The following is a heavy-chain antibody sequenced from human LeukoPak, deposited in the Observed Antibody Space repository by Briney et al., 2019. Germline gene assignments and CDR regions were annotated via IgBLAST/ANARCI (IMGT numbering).Heavy chain of an antibody. D-gene: IGHD3-22*01. CDR1: GYTFTNYY. CDR3: AKDKEWGSSGYYHY. CDR2: INPSGGIT. Sequence: ASVKVSCKASGYTFTNYYMHWVRQAPGQGLEWMGIINPSGGITNYAQKFQGRVTITADESTSTAYMELSSLRSEDTAVYYCAKDKEWGSSGYYHYWGQGTLVTVSS. V-gene: IGHV1-46*01. J-gene: IGHJ4*02.